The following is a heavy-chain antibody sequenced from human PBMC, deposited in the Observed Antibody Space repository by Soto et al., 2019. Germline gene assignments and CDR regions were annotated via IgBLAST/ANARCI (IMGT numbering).Heavy chain of an antibody. CDR3: ATLISIAVAGVSSPPQKDY. Sequence: SETLSLTCTVSGGSISSSSYYWGWIRQPPGKGLEWIGSIYYSGSTYYNPSLKSRVTISVDTSKNQFSLKLSSVTAADTAVYYCATLISIAVAGVSSPPQKDYWGQGTLVTVSS. CDR2: IYYSGST. J-gene: IGHJ4*02. V-gene: IGHV4-39*01. CDR1: GGSISSSSYY. D-gene: IGHD6-19*01.